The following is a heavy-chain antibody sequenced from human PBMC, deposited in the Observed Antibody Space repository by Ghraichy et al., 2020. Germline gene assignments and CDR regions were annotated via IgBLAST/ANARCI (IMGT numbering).Heavy chain of an antibody. D-gene: IGHD5-24*01. CDR1: GFTFSSYG. CDR3: ARASLENYYGMDV. CDR2: IWYDGSNK. Sequence: GGSLRLSCAASGFTFSSYGMHWVRQAPGKGLEWVAVIWYDGSNKYYADSVKGRFTISRDNSKNTLYLQMNSLRAEDTAVFYCARASLENYYGMDVWGQGTTVTVSS. V-gene: IGHV3-33*01. J-gene: IGHJ6*02.